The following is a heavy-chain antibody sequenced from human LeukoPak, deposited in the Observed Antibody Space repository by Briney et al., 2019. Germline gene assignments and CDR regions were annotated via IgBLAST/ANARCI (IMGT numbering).Heavy chain of an antibody. J-gene: IGHJ6*03. Sequence: GGSLRLSCAASGFTFSSYWMSWVRQAPGKGLEWVANIKQDGSKKYYVDSVKGRFTISRENAKNTLYLQMNSMTDEDLSVYYCARDSADCSSSSCYGYYYSCIDVWGKGTPVTVSS. CDR2: IKQDGSKK. D-gene: IGHD2-2*01. V-gene: IGHV3-7*01. CDR1: GFTFSSYW. CDR3: ARDSADCSSSSCYGYYYSCIDV.